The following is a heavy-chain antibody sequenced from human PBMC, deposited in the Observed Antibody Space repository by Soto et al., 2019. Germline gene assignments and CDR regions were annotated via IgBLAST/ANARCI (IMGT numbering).Heavy chain of an antibody. CDR1: GYSISTGFN. D-gene: IGHD6-19*01. CDR2: ISYSGNT. V-gene: IGHV4-38-2*01. J-gene: IGHJ4*02. CDR3: AADGAASAWFFY. Sequence: SETLSLTCAVSGYSISTGFNWAWIRQPPGKGLEWIGSISYSGNTFYNPSLKSRVTISVDPSKNQFSLNLNSVTAADTAIYYCAADGAASAWFFYWGQGTLVTVSS.